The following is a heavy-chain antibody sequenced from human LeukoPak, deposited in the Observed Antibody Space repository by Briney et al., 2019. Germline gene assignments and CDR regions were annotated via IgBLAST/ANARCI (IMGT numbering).Heavy chain of an antibody. Sequence: SQTLSLTCAISGESVSRKDAAWNWIRQSPSRGLEWLGRTYYRSQWYSEYAVSVKSRISINADTSKNQISLQLNSVTPEDTAVYYCARDLWPVAPHWFDPWGQGSLVTVSS. CDR1: GESVSRKDAA. V-gene: IGHV6-1*01. D-gene: IGHD2-15*01. CDR3: ARDLWPVAPHWFDP. CDR2: TYYRSQWYS. J-gene: IGHJ5*02.